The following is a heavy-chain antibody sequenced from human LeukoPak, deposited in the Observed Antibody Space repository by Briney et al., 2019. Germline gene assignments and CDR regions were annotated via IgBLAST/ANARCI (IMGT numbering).Heavy chain of an antibody. V-gene: IGHV3-48*01. Sequence: GGSLRLSCAASGFAFSNYNMNWVRQAPGKGLEWVSYISSSSSTIYYADSVKGRFTISRDNAKNSLYLQMDSLRAEDTAVYYCARDRGSGRYDFWSGYLYYFDYWGQGTLVTVSS. D-gene: IGHD3-3*01. J-gene: IGHJ4*02. CDR3: ARDRGSGRYDFWSGYLYYFDY. CDR1: GFAFSNYN. CDR2: ISSSSSTI.